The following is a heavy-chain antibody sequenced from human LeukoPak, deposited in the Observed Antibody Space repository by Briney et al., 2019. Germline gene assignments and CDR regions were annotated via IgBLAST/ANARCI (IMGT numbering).Heavy chain of an antibody. Sequence: GASVKVSCKASGYTLTSYDINWVRQATGQGLEWMGWMNPNSGNTGYAQKFQGRVTMTRNTSISTAYMELSSLRSEDTAVYYCARGLVAAAGTGPASNYWGQGTLVTVSS. V-gene: IGHV1-8*01. CDR2: MNPNSGNT. CDR3: ARGLVAAAGTGPASNY. CDR1: GYTLTSYD. J-gene: IGHJ4*02. D-gene: IGHD6-13*01.